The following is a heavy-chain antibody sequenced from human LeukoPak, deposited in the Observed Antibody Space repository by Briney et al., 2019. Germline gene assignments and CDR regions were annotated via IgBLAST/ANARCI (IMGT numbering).Heavy chain of an antibody. Sequence: SQTLSLTCAISGDSVSSNSAAWNWIRQSPSRGLEWLGRTYYRSKWYNDYAVSVKSRITINPGTSKNQFSLQLNSVTPEDTAVYYCARGHSSIFLPNDAFDIWGQGTMVTVSS. CDR2: TYYRSKWYN. J-gene: IGHJ3*02. CDR1: GDSVSSNSAA. D-gene: IGHD6-13*01. CDR3: ARGHSSIFLPNDAFDI. V-gene: IGHV6-1*01.